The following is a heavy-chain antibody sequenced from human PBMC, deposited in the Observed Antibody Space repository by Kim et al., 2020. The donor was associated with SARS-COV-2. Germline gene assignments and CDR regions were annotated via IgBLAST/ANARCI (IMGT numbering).Heavy chain of an antibody. Sequence: YHPSLKSRVTISVDTSKNQFSLKLSSVTAADTAVYYCAREGYYYDSSGINWGQGTLVTVSS. D-gene: IGHD3-22*01. CDR3: AREGYYYDSSGIN. V-gene: IGHV4-31*02. J-gene: IGHJ4*02.